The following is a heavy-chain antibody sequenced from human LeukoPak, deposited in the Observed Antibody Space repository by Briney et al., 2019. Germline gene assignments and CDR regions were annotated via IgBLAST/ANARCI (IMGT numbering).Heavy chain of an antibody. V-gene: IGHV4-59*01. CDR2: VYYSGST. Sequence: PSETLSLTCTVSGGSISSYYWSWIRQPPGKGLEWIGYVYYSGSTNYNPSLKSRVTISVDTSKNQFSLKLSSVTAADTAAYYCARGTGTTAYWGQGTLVTVSS. CDR1: GGSISSYY. D-gene: IGHD1-1*01. CDR3: ARGTGTTAY. J-gene: IGHJ4*02.